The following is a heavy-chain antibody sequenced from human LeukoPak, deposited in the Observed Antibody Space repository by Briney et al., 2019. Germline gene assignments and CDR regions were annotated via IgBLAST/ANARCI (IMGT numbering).Heavy chain of an antibody. Sequence: GGSLRLSCAASGFSISDYYMGWIRQGPGKGLEWLSYISRGSGDISYADSVKGRFTISRDNAKQSLSLQMNSLRAEDTAVYYCAKDVGSGYYYYFDYWGQGTLVTVSS. CDR3: AKDVGSGYYYYFDY. J-gene: IGHJ4*02. D-gene: IGHD3-22*01. V-gene: IGHV3-11*01. CDR1: GFSISDYY. CDR2: ISRGSGDI.